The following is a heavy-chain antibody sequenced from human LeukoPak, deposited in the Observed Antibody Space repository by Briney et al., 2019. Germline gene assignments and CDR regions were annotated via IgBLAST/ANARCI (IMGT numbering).Heavy chain of an antibody. J-gene: IGHJ4*02. CDR2: INPNSGGT. Sequence: ASVKVSCKASGYTFTAYYMHWVRQAPGQGLEWMGWINPNSGGTNYTQRFQGRVTMTRDMSIRTAYMELSRLRSDDTAVYYCATFYSDSSGYYGGGAYYFDYWGQGTLVTVSS. D-gene: IGHD3-22*01. CDR3: ATFYSDSSGYYGGGAYYFDY. CDR1: GYTFTAYY. V-gene: IGHV1-2*02.